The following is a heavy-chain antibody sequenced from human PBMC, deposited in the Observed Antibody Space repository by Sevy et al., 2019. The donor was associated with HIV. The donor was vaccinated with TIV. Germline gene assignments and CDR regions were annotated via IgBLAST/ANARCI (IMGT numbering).Heavy chain of an antibody. D-gene: IGHD3-22*01. V-gene: IGHV4-59*12. Sequence: SETLSLTCTVSGGSISSYYWSWIRQPPGKGLEWIGYIYYSGSTNYNPSHKSRVTISVDKSKNQFSLKLSSVTAADTAVYYCARTRDSSGYYHANWFDPWGQGTLVTVSS. CDR2: IYYSGST. J-gene: IGHJ5*02. CDR3: ARTRDSSGYYHANWFDP. CDR1: GGSISSYY.